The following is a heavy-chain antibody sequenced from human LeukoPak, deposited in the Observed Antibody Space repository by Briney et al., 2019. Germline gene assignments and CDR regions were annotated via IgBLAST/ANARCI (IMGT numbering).Heavy chain of an antibody. CDR3: TTDRGSV. J-gene: IGHJ4*02. CDR2: IKSKSDGETT. V-gene: IGHV3-15*01. CDR1: GFTFTNVW. Sequence: GGSLGLSCAASGFTFTNVWMSWVRQTPWKGLEWVGRIKSKSDGETTDYAAPVKGRFTISRDDAKTMVYLQMNSLKSEDTAVYYCTTDRGSVWGQGTLVTVSS.